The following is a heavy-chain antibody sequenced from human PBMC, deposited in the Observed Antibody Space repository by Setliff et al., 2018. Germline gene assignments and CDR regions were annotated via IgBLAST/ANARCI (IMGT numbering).Heavy chain of an antibody. V-gene: IGHV4-61*09. CDR1: GGSVNSGYDN. D-gene: IGHD3-3*01. CDR2: IYTSWST. Sequence: SETLSLTCTVSGGSVNSGYDNWSWFRQPAGKELEWIGQIYTSWSTNYNPSLKSRVTISLDTSKNQFSLSLTSVTAEGTAVYYCARMSGFQYIDVWDKGTTVTVSS. CDR3: ARMSGFQYIDV. J-gene: IGHJ6*03.